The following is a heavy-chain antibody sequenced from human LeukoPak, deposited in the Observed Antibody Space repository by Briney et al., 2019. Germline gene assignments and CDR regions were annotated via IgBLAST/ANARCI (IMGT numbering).Heavy chain of an antibody. D-gene: IGHD4-11*01. Sequence: SETLSLTCTVSGGSISSSSYYWGWIRQPPGKGLEWIGSIYYSGSTYYNPSLKSRVTISVDTSKNQFSLKLSSVTAADTAVYYCARLQMDGHDYWGQGTLVTVSS. V-gene: IGHV4-39*07. CDR2: IYYSGST. CDR1: GGSISSSSYY. J-gene: IGHJ4*02. CDR3: ARLQMDGHDY.